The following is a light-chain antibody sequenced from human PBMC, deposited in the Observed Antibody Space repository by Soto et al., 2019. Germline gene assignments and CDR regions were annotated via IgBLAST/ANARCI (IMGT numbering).Light chain of an antibody. CDR1: SSYVGAYNY. J-gene: IGLJ1*01. Sequence: QSALTQPPSASGSPGQSVTISCTGTSSYVGAYNYVSWYQQLPGKAPKLIIYEVSKRPSGVPDRFSGSKSGNTASLTVSGLQAEDEADYYCTSYAGTDSFFYVFGTGTKVTVL. V-gene: IGLV2-8*01. CDR2: EVS. CDR3: TSYAGTDSFFYV.